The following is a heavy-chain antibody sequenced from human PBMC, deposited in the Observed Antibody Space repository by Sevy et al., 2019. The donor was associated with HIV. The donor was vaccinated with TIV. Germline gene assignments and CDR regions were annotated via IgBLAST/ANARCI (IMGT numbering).Heavy chain of an antibody. J-gene: IGHJ3*02. CDR2: ISGSGGST. Sequence: GGPLRLSCAASGFTFSSYAMSWVRQAPGKGLEWVSAISGSGGSTYYADSVKGRFTISRDNSKNTLYLQMNSLRAEDTAVYYCAKGAGYSSGWYDAFDIWGQGTMVTVSS. D-gene: IGHD6-19*01. CDR3: AKGAGYSSGWYDAFDI. V-gene: IGHV3-23*01. CDR1: GFTFSSYA.